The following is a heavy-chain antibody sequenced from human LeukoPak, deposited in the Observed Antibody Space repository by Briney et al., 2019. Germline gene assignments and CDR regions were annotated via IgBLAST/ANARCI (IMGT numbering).Heavy chain of an antibody. CDR2: IYTSGST. J-gene: IGHJ6*03. V-gene: IGHV4-4*07. CDR1: GGSISSYY. Sequence: RASETLSLTCTVSGGSISSYYWSWIRQPAGKGLEWIGRIYTSGSTNYNPSLKSRVTMSVDTSKNQFSLKLSSVTAADTAVYYCARERDYYDSPKKYYYYYYMDVWGKGTTVTISS. CDR3: ARERDYYDSPKKYYYYYYMDV. D-gene: IGHD3-22*01.